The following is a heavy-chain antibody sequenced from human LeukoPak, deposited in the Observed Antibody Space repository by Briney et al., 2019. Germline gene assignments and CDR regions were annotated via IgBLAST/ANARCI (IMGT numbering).Heavy chain of an antibody. Sequence: SETLSLTCAVYGGSFSGYYWSWIRQPPGKGLEWIGSIYYSGSTYYNPSLKSRVTISVDTSKNQFSLKLSSVTAADTAVYYCARQTARPTVAFDYWGQGTLVTVSS. CDR2: IYYSGST. D-gene: IGHD6-6*01. CDR3: ARQTARPTVAFDY. J-gene: IGHJ4*02. V-gene: IGHV4-34*01. CDR1: GGSFSGYY.